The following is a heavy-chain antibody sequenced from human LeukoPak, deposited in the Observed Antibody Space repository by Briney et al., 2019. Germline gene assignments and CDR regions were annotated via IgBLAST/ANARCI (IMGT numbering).Heavy chain of an antibody. CDR3: ASILYG. CDR2: FSSGGRT. D-gene: IGHD2-2*02. J-gene: IGHJ4*02. CDR1: GFTVSTYS. V-gene: IGHV3-53*01. Sequence: PGGSLRLSCAASGFTVSTYSMSWVHQAPGKGLEWVATFSSGGRTSYADSVKGRFTISRDTSQNTVFLQMNSLRDEDTALYYCASILYGWGQGTLVTVSS.